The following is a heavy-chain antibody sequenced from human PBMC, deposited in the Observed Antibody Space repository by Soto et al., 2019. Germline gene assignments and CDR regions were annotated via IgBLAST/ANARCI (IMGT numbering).Heavy chain of an antibody. J-gene: IGHJ4*02. D-gene: IGHD3-22*01. CDR1: GGSISTSSYY. CDR3: ARDYDSSGDY. CDR2: IYYSGST. V-gene: IGHV4-39*01. Sequence: QLQLQESGPGLVKPSETLSLTCTVSGGSISTSSYYWGWIRQPPGKELEWIGSIYYSGSTYYNPSLQNRVTISVDTSKNQFSLKLSSVTAADTAVYYCARDYDSSGDYWGQGTLVTVSS.